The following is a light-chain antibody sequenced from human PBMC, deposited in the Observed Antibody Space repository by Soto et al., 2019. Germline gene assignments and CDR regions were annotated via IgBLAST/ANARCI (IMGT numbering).Light chain of an antibody. J-gene: IGLJ3*02. CDR1: SSNIGNNA. V-gene: IGLV1-36*01. Sequence: QPVLTQPPSVSEAPRQRVTISCSGSSSNIGNNAVNWYQQLPGKAPKLLIYYDDLLPSGVSDRFSGSKSGTSASLAISGLQSEDEADYYGAAWDDSLNGWVFGGGTKRTVL. CDR2: YDD. CDR3: AAWDDSLNGWV.